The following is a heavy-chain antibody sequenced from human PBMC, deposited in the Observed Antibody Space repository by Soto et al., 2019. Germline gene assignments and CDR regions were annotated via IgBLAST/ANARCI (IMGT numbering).Heavy chain of an antibody. CDR2: ISYDGSNK. CDR3: AKPEPKKTYYDIVTGPFDY. J-gene: IGHJ4*02. D-gene: IGHD3-9*01. Sequence: QVQLVESGGGVVQPGRSLRLSCAASGFTFSSYGMHWVRQAPGKGLEWVAVISYDGSNKYYADSVKGRFTISRDNSNNTLYLQMNRLRAEDTAVYYCAKPEPKKTYYDIVTGPFDYWGQGTQVTVSS. V-gene: IGHV3-30*18. CDR1: GFTFSSYG.